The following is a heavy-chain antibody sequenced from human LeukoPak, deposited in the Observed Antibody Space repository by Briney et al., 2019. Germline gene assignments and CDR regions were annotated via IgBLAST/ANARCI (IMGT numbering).Heavy chain of an antibody. Sequence: ASVKVSCKASGYTFTSYYMHWVRQAPGQGLEWMGIINPSGGSTSYAQKLQGRVTITTDTSTSTAYMEVRSLRSDDTAVFYCAREAPVAAGSDAFDIWGQGTMVTVSS. J-gene: IGHJ3*02. V-gene: IGHV1-46*01. CDR3: AREAPVAAGSDAFDI. CDR2: INPSGGST. CDR1: GYTFTSYY. D-gene: IGHD6-19*01.